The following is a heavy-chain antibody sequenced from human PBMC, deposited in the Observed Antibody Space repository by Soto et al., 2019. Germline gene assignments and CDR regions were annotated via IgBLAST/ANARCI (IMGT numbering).Heavy chain of an antibody. CDR2: VIPLFGAP. J-gene: IGHJ3*01. CDR3: ACDPRIGLTHAAFDF. CDR1: GGAISTSV. Sequence: QVHLAQSGAEMKKPGSSMRVSCEASGGAISTSVIGWVRQALGQGLEWMGGVIPLFGAPSYPQKFQGRVTISWDGSFSTVYLELTSLKSEDTATYYCACDPRIGLTHAAFDFWGQGTLISGSS. D-gene: IGHD3-22*01. V-gene: IGHV1-69*01.